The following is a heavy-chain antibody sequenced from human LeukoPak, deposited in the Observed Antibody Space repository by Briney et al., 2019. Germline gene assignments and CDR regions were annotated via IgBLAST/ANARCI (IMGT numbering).Heavy chain of an antibody. V-gene: IGHV4-31*03. D-gene: IGHD3-9*01. Sequence: SQTLSLTCTVSGVSISSGGYYWSWIRQHPGKGLEWTGYIYYSGSTYYNPSLKSRVTISVDTSKNQFSLKLSSVTAADTAVYYCARAPVYYDILSGYRQYWFDPWGQGTLVTVSS. CDR3: ARAPVYYDILSGYRQYWFDP. J-gene: IGHJ5*02. CDR1: GVSISSGGYY. CDR2: IYYSGST.